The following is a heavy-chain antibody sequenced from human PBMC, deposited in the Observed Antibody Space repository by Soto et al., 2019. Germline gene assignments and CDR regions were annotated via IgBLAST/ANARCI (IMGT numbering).Heavy chain of an antibody. Sequence: ASVKVPCKASGYTLTGYYMHWVRQAPGQGLEWMGWINPNSGGTNYAQKFQGWVTMTRDTSISTAYMKLSRLRSDDTAVYYCARGLDDSSGYYSPLDAFDIWGQGTMVTVS. V-gene: IGHV1-2*04. CDR3: ARGLDDSSGYYSPLDAFDI. D-gene: IGHD3-22*01. CDR1: GYTLTGYY. J-gene: IGHJ3*02. CDR2: INPNSGGT.